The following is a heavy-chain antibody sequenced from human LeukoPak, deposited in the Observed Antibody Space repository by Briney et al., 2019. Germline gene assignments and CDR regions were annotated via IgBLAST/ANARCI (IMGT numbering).Heavy chain of an antibody. CDR3: ARDRELRRPRNYFDY. CDR2: MNTKSGNT. V-gene: IGHV1-8*01. CDR1: GYTFTRYD. D-gene: IGHD4-17*01. Sequence: ASVKVSCKASGYTFTRYDINWVRQATGQGLEWMGWMNTKSGNTGHAQKFQGRVTMTRDTSTSTVYMELSSLRSEDTAVYYCARDRELRRPRNYFDYWGQGTLVTVSS. J-gene: IGHJ4*02.